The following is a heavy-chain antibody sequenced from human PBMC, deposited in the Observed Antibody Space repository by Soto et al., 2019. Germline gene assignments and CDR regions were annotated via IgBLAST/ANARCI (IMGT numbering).Heavy chain of an antibody. D-gene: IGHD3-10*01. J-gene: IGHJ3*01. Sequence: QVQLVESGGGVVQPGRSLRLSCAASGFTFSRYALHWVRLAPGKGLEWLSVISYDGSDKYYADSVKGRFTISRDNSKNTRYLQINSLRTEDTAVYYCAREELGLYYCDDWGRGTMVTVSS. CDR1: GFTFSRYA. V-gene: IGHV3-30-3*01. CDR2: ISYDGSDK. CDR3: AREELGLYYCDD.